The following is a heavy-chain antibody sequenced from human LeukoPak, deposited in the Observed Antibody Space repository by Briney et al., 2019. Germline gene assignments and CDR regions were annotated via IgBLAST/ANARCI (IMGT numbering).Heavy chain of an antibody. CDR2: INPNSGGT. CDR3: VRDDGSTYYYDSSGYDY. Sequence: ASVKVSCKASGYTFTGYYMHWVRQAPGQGLEWMGWINPNSGGTNYAQKFQGRVTMTRDTSISTAYMELSRLRSDDTAVYYCVRDDGSTYYYDSSGYDYWGQGTLVTVSS. D-gene: IGHD3-22*01. CDR1: GYTFTGYY. V-gene: IGHV1-2*02. J-gene: IGHJ4*02.